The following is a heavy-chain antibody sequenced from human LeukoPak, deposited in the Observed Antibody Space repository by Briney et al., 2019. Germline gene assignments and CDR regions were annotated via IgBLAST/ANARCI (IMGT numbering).Heavy chain of an antibody. J-gene: IGHJ3*02. D-gene: IGHD4-17*01. Sequence: GGSLRLSCAASGFTFSNYGMHWVRQAPGKGLEWVAFIRYDESNKYYADSVKGRFTMSRDNSKNTLYLHMDSLRVEDTAMYFCAREGSDYGDYDAFDIWGRGTMVIVSS. CDR1: GFTFSNYG. V-gene: IGHV3-30*02. CDR3: AREGSDYGDYDAFDI. CDR2: IRYDESNK.